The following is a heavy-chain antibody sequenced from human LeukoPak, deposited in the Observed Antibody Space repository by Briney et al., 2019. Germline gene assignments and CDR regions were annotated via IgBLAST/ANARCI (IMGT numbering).Heavy chain of an antibody. CDR3: ARSLVVVDY. D-gene: IGHD2-15*01. J-gene: IGHJ4*02. CDR1: GGSFSGYY. Sequence: PSDTLSLTCAVYGGSFSGYYWSWIRQPPGKGLEWIGEINHSGSTNYNPSLKSRVTISVDTSKNQFSLKLSSVTAADTAVYYCARSLVVVDYWGQGTLVTVSS. V-gene: IGHV4-34*01. CDR2: INHSGST.